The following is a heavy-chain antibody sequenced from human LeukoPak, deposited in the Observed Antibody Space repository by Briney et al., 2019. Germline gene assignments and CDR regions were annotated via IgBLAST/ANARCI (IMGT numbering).Heavy chain of an antibody. Sequence: SETLSLTCTVSGGSISNYYWSWIRQPPGKGLEWIAFIYYSGSTNYNPSLRSRVTISVDTSKNQFSLKLSSVTAADTAVYYCARAPGVMTAFDYWGRGTLVTVSS. D-gene: IGHD2-21*02. V-gene: IGHV4-59*01. J-gene: IGHJ4*02. CDR3: ARAPGVMTAFDY. CDR1: GGSISNYY. CDR2: IYYSGST.